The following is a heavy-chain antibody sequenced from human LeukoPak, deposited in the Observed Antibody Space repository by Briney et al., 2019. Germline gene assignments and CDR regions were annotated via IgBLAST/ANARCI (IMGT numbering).Heavy chain of an antibody. CDR2: IRYDGSNK. Sequence: GGSLRLSCAASGFTFSSYAMSWVRQAPGKGLEWVALIRYDGSNKYYADSVKGQFTISRDNSKNTLYLQMNSLRAEDTAVYYCAKSYCSGGSCFSDYWGQGTLVTVSS. D-gene: IGHD2-15*01. J-gene: IGHJ4*02. V-gene: IGHV3-30*02. CDR1: GFTFSSYA. CDR3: AKSYCSGGSCFSDY.